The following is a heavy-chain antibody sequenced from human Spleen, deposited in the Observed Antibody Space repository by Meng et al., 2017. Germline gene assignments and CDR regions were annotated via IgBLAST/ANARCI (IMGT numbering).Heavy chain of an antibody. CDR3: ARQSGTALSNRYFDY. CDR1: GYTFTAYY. J-gene: IGHJ4*02. Sequence: ASVKVSCKASGYTFTAYYIHWVRQVPGQGLEWMGWINPNSGGTHYAPTFQGRVTLTRDTSISTAYMELSSLRSDDTALYYCARQSGTALSNRYFDYWGQETLVTVSS. V-gene: IGHV1-2*02. D-gene: IGHD5-18*01. CDR2: INPNSGGT.